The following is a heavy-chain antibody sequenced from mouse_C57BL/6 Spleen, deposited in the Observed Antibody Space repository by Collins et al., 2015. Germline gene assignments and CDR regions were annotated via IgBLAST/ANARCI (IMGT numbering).Heavy chain of an antibody. CDR1: GYTFTSYW. CDR3: ARGYYSNYVDYFDY. J-gene: IGHJ2*01. Sequence: QVQLQQPGAELVKPGASVKMSCKASGYTFTSYWITWVKQRPGQGLEWIGDIYPGSGSTNYNEKFKSKATLTVDTSSSTAYMQLSSLTSEDSAVYYCARGYYSNYVDYFDYWGQGTTLTVSS. V-gene: IGHV1-55*01. CDR2: IYPGSGST. D-gene: IGHD2-5*01.